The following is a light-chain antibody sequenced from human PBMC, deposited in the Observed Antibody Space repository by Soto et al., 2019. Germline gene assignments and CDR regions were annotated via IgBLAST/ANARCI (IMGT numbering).Light chain of an antibody. J-gene: IGKJ4*01. CDR1: QSISSR. Sequence: DIQMTQSPSTLSASVGDRVTITCRASQSISSRLAWYQQKPGKAPKILIYDASNLESGVPSRFSGSRSGTEFTLTISSLQPDDFATYYCQQYNSYSLTFGGGTKVEIK. CDR2: DAS. V-gene: IGKV1-5*01. CDR3: QQYNSYSLT.